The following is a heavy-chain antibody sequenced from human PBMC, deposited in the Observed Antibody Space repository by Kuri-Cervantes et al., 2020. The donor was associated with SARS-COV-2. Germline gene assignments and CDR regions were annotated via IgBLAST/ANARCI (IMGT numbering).Heavy chain of an antibody. CDR1: GFTFSSYS. CDR3: ARDSRGYSYRYGHLFDY. CDR2: ISSSSSTI. D-gene: IGHD5-18*01. Sequence: GESLKISCAASGFTFSSYSMNWVRQAPGKGLEWVSYISSSSSTIYYADSVKGRFTISRDNAKNSLYLQMNSLRDEDTAVYYCARDSRGYSYRYGHLFDYWGQGTLVTVSS. J-gene: IGHJ4*02. V-gene: IGHV3-48*02.